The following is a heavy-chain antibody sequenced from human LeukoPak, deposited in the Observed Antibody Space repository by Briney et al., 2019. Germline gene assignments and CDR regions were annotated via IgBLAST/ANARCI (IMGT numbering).Heavy chain of an antibody. J-gene: IGHJ5*02. CDR3: ARVNPYYYDSSGYQNWFDP. Sequence: GGSLRLSCAASGFTFTTYWMSWVRQAPGKGLEWVANIKQDGSETYYLDSVKGRFTISRDNAKNSLYLQMNSLRAEDTAVYYCARVNPYYYDSSGYQNWFDPWGQGTLVTVSS. V-gene: IGHV3-7*04. CDR2: IKQDGSET. CDR1: GFTFTTYW. D-gene: IGHD3-22*01.